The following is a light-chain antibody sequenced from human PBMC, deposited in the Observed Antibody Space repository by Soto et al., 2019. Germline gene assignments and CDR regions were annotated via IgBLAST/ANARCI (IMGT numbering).Light chain of an antibody. J-gene: IGLJ1*01. V-gene: IGLV2-14*01. CDR1: SSDIGAYDY. CDR2: EVN. Sequence: QSALTQPASLSGSPGQSITISCTGTSSDIGAYDYVSWFQQHPCQAPKLMISEVNNRPSGVSNRYSGSKSGNTGYLTLSGLQVEDEGEYFCFTFTTLSTHVFGTGTMLTVL. CDR3: FTFTTLSTHV.